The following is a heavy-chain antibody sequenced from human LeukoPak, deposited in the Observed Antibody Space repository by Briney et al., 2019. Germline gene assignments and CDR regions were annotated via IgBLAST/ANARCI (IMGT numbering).Heavy chain of an antibody. CDR3: ARGNPVVPAAIPGDWFDP. CDR1: GGTFSSYT. V-gene: IGHV1-69*02. D-gene: IGHD2-2*01. CDR2: IIPILGIA. J-gene: IGHJ5*02. Sequence: ASVKVSCKASGGTFSSYTISWARQAPGQGLEWMGRIIPILGIANYAQKFQGRVTITADKSTSTAYMELSSPRSEDTAVYYWARGNPVVPAAIPGDWFDPWGQGTLVTVSS.